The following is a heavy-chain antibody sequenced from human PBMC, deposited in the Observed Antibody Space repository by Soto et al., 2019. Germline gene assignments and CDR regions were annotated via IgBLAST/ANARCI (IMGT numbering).Heavy chain of an antibody. V-gene: IGHV4-30-2*01. CDR1: GGSISSGGYS. J-gene: IGHJ6*02. CDR2: IYHSGYT. Sequence: QLQLQESGSGLVKPSQTLSLTCAVSGGSISSGGYSWIWIRQPPGKGLEWIGYIYHSGYTYYNPSLXRXVXXSVDRSKNKFSLKLSSVTAADTAVYYCARAHYGDYGYGMDVWGQGTTVTVSS. D-gene: IGHD4-17*01. CDR3: ARAHYGDYGYGMDV.